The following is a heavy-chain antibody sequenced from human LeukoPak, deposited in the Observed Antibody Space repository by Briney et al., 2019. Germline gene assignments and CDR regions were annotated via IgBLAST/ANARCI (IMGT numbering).Heavy chain of an antibody. CDR1: GASIRKYY. CDR3: ATLQKYFFDD. D-gene: IGHD4-11*01. Sequence: KSSETLSLTCTVSGASIRKYYWRWIRQPPGKGLEWIGYIYYSGSTNYNPSLKSRVTLSLDTSKNQFSLRLNSVTAADTAVYYCATLQKYFFDDWGQGTLVTVSS. J-gene: IGHJ4*02. V-gene: IGHV4-59*08. CDR2: IYYSGST.